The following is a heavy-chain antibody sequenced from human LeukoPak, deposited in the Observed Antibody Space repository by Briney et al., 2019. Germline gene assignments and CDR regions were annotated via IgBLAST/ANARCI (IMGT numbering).Heavy chain of an antibody. D-gene: IGHD3-10*01. CDR3: ARGLGMATTNYGDY. CDR2: ISYDGSNK. V-gene: IGHV3-30-3*01. CDR1: GFTFSSYA. Sequence: PGGSLRLSCAASGFTFSSYAMHWVRQAPGKGLEWVAVISYDGSNKYYADSVKGRFTISRDNSKNTLYLQMNSLRAEDTAVYYCARGLGMATTNYGDYWGQGTLVTVSS. J-gene: IGHJ4*02.